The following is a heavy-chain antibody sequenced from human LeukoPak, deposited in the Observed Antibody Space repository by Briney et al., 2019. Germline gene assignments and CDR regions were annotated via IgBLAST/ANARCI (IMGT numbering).Heavy chain of an antibody. V-gene: IGHV1-69*06. CDR1: GGTFSSYA. D-gene: IGHD3-3*01. J-gene: IGHJ4*02. CDR3: ATVDTIFGVVNPIRGYYFDY. Sequence: GASVKVSCKASGGTFSSYAISWVRQAPGQGLEWMGGIIPIFGTANYAQKFQGRVTITADKSTSTAYMELSSLRSEDTAVYYCATVDTIFGVVNPIRGYYFDYWGQGTLVTVSS. CDR2: IIPIFGTA.